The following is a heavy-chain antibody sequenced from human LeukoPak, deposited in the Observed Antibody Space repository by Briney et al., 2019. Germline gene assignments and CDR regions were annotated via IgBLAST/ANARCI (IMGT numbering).Heavy chain of an antibody. J-gene: IGHJ4*02. CDR1: GYTLTELS. D-gene: IGHD4-11*01. Sequence: ASVKVSCKVSGYTLTELSMHWVRQAPGKGLEWMGGFDPEDGETIYAQKFQGRVTITRNTSISTAYMELSSLRSEDTAVYYCARGSTTVASDYWGQGTLVTVSS. V-gene: IGHV1-24*01. CDR2: FDPEDGET. CDR3: ARGSTTVASDY.